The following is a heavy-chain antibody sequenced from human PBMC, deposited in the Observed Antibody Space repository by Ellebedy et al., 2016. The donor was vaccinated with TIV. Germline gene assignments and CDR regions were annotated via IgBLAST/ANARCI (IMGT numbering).Heavy chain of an antibody. D-gene: IGHD6-6*01. CDR1: GFTFSSYG. J-gene: IGHJ6*01. V-gene: IGHV3-30*18. CDR2: ISSDGSNK. Sequence: PGGSLRLSCAASGFTFSSYGMHWVRQATDKELEGVAVISSDGSNKYYADAVKGRFTISRDNSKNTLSLQMNSLRAEDTAVYYCAKDLSTRPNHYYAMDVWGQGTTVTVSS. CDR3: AKDLSTRPNHYYAMDV.